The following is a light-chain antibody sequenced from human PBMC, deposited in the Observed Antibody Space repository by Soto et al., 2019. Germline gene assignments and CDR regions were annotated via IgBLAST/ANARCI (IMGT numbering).Light chain of an antibody. Sequence: QSALTQPASVSGSPGQSITISCTGTSSDVGGYNYVSWYQQHPGKAPKLMIYEVSNRPSGVSNRFSCSKSGNTASLTISGLQAEDEADYYCSSYTRSSTGGYVFGTGTKLTVL. CDR1: SSDVGGYNY. CDR3: SSYTRSSTGGYV. CDR2: EVS. V-gene: IGLV2-14*01. J-gene: IGLJ1*01.